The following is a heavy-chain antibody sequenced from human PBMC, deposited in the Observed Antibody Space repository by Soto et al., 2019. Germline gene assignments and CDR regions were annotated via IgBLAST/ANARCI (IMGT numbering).Heavy chain of an antibody. CDR2: IKQDGSEK. CDR1: GFSFSNYW. V-gene: IGHV3-7*01. D-gene: IGHD6-19*01. CDR3: ARGTGWYPDY. Sequence: EVQLVESGGGLVQPGGSLRLSCAASGFSFSNYWLNWVRQAPGKGLEWLANIKQDGSEKYYVDSVKGRFTISRDNTKNSLYLQMSSVRAEDTAVYYCARGTGWYPDYWGQGTLVTVSP. J-gene: IGHJ4*02.